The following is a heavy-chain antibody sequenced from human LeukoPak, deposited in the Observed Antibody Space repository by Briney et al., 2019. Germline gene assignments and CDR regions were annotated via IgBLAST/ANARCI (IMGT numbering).Heavy chain of an antibody. CDR3: AKLLSLTTS. D-gene: IGHD4-17*01. V-gene: IGHV3-23*01. CDR2: ISASGTNT. CDR1: GFTFSTYA. Sequence: GGSLRLSCAASGFTFSTYAMIWVRQAPGKGLEWVSAISASGTNTYYGDSVKGRFTISRDNSKSTLYLQMNSLRADDTAVYYCAKLLSLTTSWGQGTLVTVFS. J-gene: IGHJ5*02.